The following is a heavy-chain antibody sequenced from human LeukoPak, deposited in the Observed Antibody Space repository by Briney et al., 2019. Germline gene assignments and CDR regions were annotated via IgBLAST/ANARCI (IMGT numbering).Heavy chain of an antibody. J-gene: IGHJ4*02. CDR3: ATWAGAATGFSGPFDF. V-gene: IGHV3-48*01. Sequence: GGSLRLSCAASGFTFSNYAMSWVRQAPGKGLDWISYISPSTSAIYYANSVKGRFTISRDNAKNSLYLQMNSLRAEDTAVYYRATWAGAATGFSGPFDFWGQGTLVTVSS. CDR2: ISPSTSAI. CDR1: GFTFSNYA. D-gene: IGHD6-13*01.